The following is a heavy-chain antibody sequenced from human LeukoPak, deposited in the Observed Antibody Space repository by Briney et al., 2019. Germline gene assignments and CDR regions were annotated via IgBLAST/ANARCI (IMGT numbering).Heavy chain of an antibody. V-gene: IGHV3-7*01. CDR2: IKQDGSEK. CDR3: ARARYFDWYDFDY. CDR1: GSTFSSYW. J-gene: IGHJ4*02. D-gene: IGHD3-9*01. Sequence: GGSLRLSCAASGSTFSSYWMSWVRQAPGRGLEWVANIKQDGSEKYYVDSVKGRFTISRDNAKNSLYLQMNSLRAEDTAVYYCARARYFDWYDFDYWGQGTLVTVSS.